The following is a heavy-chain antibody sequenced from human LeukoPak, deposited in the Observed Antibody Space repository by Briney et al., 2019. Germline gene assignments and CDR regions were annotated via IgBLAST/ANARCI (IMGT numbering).Heavy chain of an antibody. D-gene: IGHD3-16*01. J-gene: IGHJ4*02. CDR1: GGSFISDY. CDR3: ARRVAMGRYYFDS. CDR2: INHSGTT. V-gene: IGHV4-34*01. Sequence: PSETLSLTCAVYGGSFISDYCSWIRQPPGKGLEWIGEINHSGTTNYNPSLQSRVTISLDTSKNQCSLRVNPVTAADTAVFYCARRVAMGRYYFDSWGQGTQVTVSS.